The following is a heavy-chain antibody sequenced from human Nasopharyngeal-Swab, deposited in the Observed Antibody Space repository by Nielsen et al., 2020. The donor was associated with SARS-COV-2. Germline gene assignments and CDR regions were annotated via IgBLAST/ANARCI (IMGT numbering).Heavy chain of an antibody. Sequence: GESLRLSCAASGFTFSSYGMHWVRQAPGKGLEWVAVISYDGSNKYYADSVKGRFTISRDDARNSLYLQMNNLRVEDTAVYYCARAPVTIEVHYYYGLDVWGQGTTVTVSS. CDR2: ISYDGSNK. V-gene: IGHV3-30*03. CDR3: ARAPVTIEVHYYYGLDV. J-gene: IGHJ6*02. CDR1: GFTFSSYG. D-gene: IGHD3-10*01.